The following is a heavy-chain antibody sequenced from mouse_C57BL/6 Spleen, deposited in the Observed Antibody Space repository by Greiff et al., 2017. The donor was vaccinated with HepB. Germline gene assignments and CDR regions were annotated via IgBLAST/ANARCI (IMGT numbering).Heavy chain of an antibody. CDR2: IYPGSGST. J-gene: IGHJ4*01. CDR3: ARGLRRDYAMDY. D-gene: IGHD2-4*01. Sequence: QVQLQQPGAELVKPGASVKMSCKASGYTFTSYWITWVKQRPGQGLEWIGHIYPGSGSTNYNEKFKSKATLTVDTSSSTAYMQLSSLTSEDSAVYYCARGLRRDYAMDYWGQGTSVTVSS. CDR1: GYTFTSYW. V-gene: IGHV1-55*01.